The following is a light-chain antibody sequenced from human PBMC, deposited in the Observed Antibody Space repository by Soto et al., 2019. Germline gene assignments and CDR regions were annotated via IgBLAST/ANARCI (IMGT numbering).Light chain of an antibody. CDR3: QSYDSSLSGWV. V-gene: IGLV1-40*01. J-gene: IGLJ3*02. CDR1: NSNIGAGYD. Sequence: QSVLTQPPSVSGAPGQRVTISCTGYNSNIGAGYDVHWYQQLPGTAPKLLIYANSNRPSGVPDRFSASKSGTSASLAITGLQAEDEADYYCQSYDSSLSGWVFGGGTQLTVL. CDR2: ANS.